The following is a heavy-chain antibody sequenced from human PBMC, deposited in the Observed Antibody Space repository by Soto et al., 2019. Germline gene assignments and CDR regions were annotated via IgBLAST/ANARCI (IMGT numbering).Heavy chain of an antibody. CDR1: GFTFSSYA. D-gene: IGHD1-26*01. CDR2: ISYDGSNK. J-gene: IGHJ6*02. Sequence: QVQLVESGGGVVQPGRSLRLSCAASGFTFSSYAMHWVRQAPGKGLEWVAVISYDGSNKYYADSVKGRFTISRDNSKNTLDLQMNSLRAEDTAVYYCARGAISGSYLGYGMDVWGQGTTVTVSS. V-gene: IGHV3-30-3*01. CDR3: ARGAISGSYLGYGMDV.